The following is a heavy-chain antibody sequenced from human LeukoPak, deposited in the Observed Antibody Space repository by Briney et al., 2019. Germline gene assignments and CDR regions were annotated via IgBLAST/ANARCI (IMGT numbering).Heavy chain of an antibody. Sequence: GGSLRLSCAASGFTFSSYAMHWVRQAPGKGLEWVAFIRYDGSNKYYADSVKGRFTISRDNSKNTLYLQMNSLRAEDTAVYYCAKDPGSYHYYYYMDVWGKGTTVTVSS. CDR3: AKDPGSYHYYYYMDV. J-gene: IGHJ6*03. V-gene: IGHV3-30*02. D-gene: IGHD1-26*01. CDR1: GFTFSSYA. CDR2: IRYDGSNK.